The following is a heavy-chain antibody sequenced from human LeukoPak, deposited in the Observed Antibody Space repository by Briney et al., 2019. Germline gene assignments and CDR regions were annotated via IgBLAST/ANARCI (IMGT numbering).Heavy chain of an antibody. Sequence: PGGSLRLSCAASGFTVSSNYMSWVRQAPGKGLERVSVIYSGGSTYYADSVKGRFTISRDNSKNTLYLQMNSLRAEDTAVYYCAGEVCSARFGESSWGQGTLVTVSS. V-gene: IGHV3-53*01. CDR1: GFTVSSNY. CDR2: IYSGGST. J-gene: IGHJ5*02. D-gene: IGHD3-10*01. CDR3: AGEVCSARFGESS.